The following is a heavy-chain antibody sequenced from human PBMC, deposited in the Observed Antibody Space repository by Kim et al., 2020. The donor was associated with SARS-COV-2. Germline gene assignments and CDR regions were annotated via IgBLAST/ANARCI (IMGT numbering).Heavy chain of an antibody. V-gene: IGHV4-39*07. J-gene: IGHJ3*02. CDR2: IYYSGST. CDR3: ARDSRDFWSGYYALPAFDI. Sequence: SETLSLTCTVSGGSISSSSYYWGWIRQPPGKGLEWIGSIYYSGSTYYNPSLKSRVTISVDTSKNQFSLKLSSVTAADTAVYYCARDSRDFWSGYYALPAFDIWGQGTMVTVSS. CDR1: GGSISSSSYY. D-gene: IGHD3-3*01.